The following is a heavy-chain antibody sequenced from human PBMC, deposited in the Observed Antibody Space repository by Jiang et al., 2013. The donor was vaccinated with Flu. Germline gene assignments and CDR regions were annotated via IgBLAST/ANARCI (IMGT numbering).Heavy chain of an antibody. Sequence: GLVKPSGTLSLTCGVSGASISSYNWWTWVRQSPGRGLEWIGDIYYTGNTQYNPSLRSRVTISIDKSKNQFSLQLRSMAAADTAVYYCARGNSDSTSWYQFWGQGTLVTVSS. D-gene: IGHD6-13*01. J-gene: IGHJ1*01. CDR1: GASISSYNW. CDR3: ARGNSDSTSWYQF. CDR2: IYYTGNT. V-gene: IGHV4-4*02.